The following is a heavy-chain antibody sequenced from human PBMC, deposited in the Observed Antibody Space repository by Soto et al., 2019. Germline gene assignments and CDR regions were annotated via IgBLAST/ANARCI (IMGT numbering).Heavy chain of an antibody. J-gene: IGHJ6*03. Sequence: SETLSLTCAVYGGSFSGYYWSWIRQPPGKGLEWIGEINHSGSTNYNPSLESRVTISVDTSKNQFSLKLSSVTAADTAVYYCARGPTALGPGYYYMDVWGKGTTVTVSS. CDR3: ARGPTALGPGYYYMDV. CDR1: GGSFSGYY. D-gene: IGHD7-27*01. V-gene: IGHV4-34*01. CDR2: INHSGST.